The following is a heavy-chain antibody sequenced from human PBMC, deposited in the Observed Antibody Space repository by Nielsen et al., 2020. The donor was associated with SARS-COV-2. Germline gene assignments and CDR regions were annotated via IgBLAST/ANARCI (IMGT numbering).Heavy chain of an antibody. CDR2: IYYSGST. CDR1: GGSISSYY. D-gene: IGHD4-17*01. J-gene: IGHJ3*02. CDR3: ARGVRSHDAFDI. Sequence: SETLSLTCTVSGGSISSYYWSWIRQPPGKGLEWIGYIYYSGSTYYNPSLKSRVTISVDTSKNQFSLKLSSVTAADTAVYYCARGVRSHDAFDIWGQGTMVTVSS. V-gene: IGHV4-59*12.